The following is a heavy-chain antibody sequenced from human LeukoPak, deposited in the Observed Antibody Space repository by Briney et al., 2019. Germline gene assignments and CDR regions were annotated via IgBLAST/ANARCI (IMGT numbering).Heavy chain of an antibody. J-gene: IGHJ3*02. CDR2: IYHSGST. Sequence: ASETLSLTCTVSGYSISSGYYWGWIRQPPGKGLEWIGSIYHSGSTYYNPSLKSRVTISVDTSKNQFSLKLSSVTAADTAVYYCARGVRVSSGYSSPIIWGQGTMVTVSS. D-gene: IGHD3-22*01. CDR1: GYSISSGYY. CDR3: ARGVRVSSGYSSPII. V-gene: IGHV4-38-2*02.